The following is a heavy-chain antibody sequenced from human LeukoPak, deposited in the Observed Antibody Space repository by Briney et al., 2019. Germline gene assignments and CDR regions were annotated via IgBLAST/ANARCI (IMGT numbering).Heavy chain of an antibody. D-gene: IGHD4-4*01. J-gene: IGHJ4*02. Sequence: NPSETLSLTCSVSGGSISGHYWSWIRQPAGEKLEWIGRIYSSGSANYNPSLKSRVTISVDTSKNQFSLKLSSVTAADTAVYYCARGAHDYSNYPSCYFDYWGQGTLVTVSS. CDR2: IYSSGSA. CDR3: ARGAHDYSNYPSCYFDY. V-gene: IGHV4-4*07. CDR1: GGSISGHY.